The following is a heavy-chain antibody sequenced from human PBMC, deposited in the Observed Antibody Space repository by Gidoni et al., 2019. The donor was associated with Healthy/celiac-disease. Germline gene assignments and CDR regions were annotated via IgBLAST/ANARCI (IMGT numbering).Heavy chain of an antibody. J-gene: IGHJ4*02. Sequence: EVQLLESGGVLVQPGGSLRLSCAASGFTFSSYAMSWVRQAPGKGLAWVSAISGSGGSTYYADCGKGRFTISRDNTKNTLYLQMNSLRAEDTAVYYCAKDRFLEWITTFDYWGQGTLVTVSS. CDR3: AKDRFLEWITTFDY. CDR2: ISGSGGST. D-gene: IGHD3-3*01. V-gene: IGHV3-23*01. CDR1: GFTFSSYA.